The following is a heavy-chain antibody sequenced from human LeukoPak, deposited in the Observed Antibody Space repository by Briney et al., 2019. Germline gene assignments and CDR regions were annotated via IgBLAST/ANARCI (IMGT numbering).Heavy chain of an antibody. CDR3: ARRIQGMAPYYFDY. J-gene: IGHJ4*02. CDR1: GFTFSSYW. V-gene: IGHV3-74*01. D-gene: IGHD5-24*01. CDR2: INSDGGST. Sequence: GGSLRLSCTASGFTFSSYWMHWVRQAPGKGLVWVSRINSDGGSTIYADSVKGRFTISRDNAKNTLYLQMNSLRAEDTAVYYCARRIQGMAPYYFDYWGQGTLVTVSS.